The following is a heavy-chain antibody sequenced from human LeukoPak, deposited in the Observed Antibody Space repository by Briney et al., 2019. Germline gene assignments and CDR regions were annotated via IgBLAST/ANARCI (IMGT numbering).Heavy chain of an antibody. D-gene: IGHD1-26*01. Sequence: GGSLRLSCAASGFTFSSYSMNWVRQAPGKGLEWVSSISSSSSYIYYAGSVKGRFTISRDNAKNSLYLQMNSLRAEDTAVYYCARDQWEHRARYFDLWGRGTLVTVSS. CDR2: ISSSSSYI. CDR3: ARDQWEHRARYFDL. V-gene: IGHV3-21*01. CDR1: GFTFSSYS. J-gene: IGHJ2*01.